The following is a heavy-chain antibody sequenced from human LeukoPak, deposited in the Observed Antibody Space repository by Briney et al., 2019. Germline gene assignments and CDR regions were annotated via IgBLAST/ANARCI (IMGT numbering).Heavy chain of an antibody. Sequence: PSETLSLTCTVSGGSISSSSYYWDWIRQPPGKGLEWIGSIYYSGSTYYNPSLKSRVTISVDTSKNQFSLKLSSVTAADTAVYYCAREPLDYWGQGTLVIVSS. CDR1: GGSISSSSYY. CDR3: AREPLDY. J-gene: IGHJ4*02. CDR2: IYYSGST. V-gene: IGHV4-39*02.